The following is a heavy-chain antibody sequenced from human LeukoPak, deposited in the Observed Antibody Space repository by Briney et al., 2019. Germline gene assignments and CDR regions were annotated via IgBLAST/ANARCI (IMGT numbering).Heavy chain of an antibody. V-gene: IGHV3-53*01. CDR2: IYSGGST. J-gene: IGHJ4*02. D-gene: IGHD5-12*01. CDR1: GFTLSSYA. Sequence: GRSLRLSCAASGFTLSSYAMHWVRQAPGKGLEWVSVIYSGGSTYYADSVKGRFTISRDNSKNTLYLQMNSLRAEDTAVYYCAGGSGYDFNYWGQGTLVTVSS. CDR3: AGGSGYDFNY.